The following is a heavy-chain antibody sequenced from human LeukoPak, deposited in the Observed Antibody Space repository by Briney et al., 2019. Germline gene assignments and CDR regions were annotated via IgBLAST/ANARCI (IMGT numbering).Heavy chain of an antibody. D-gene: IGHD4-17*01. J-gene: IGHJ3*02. V-gene: IGHV1-18*01. CDR3: ARFVGDYGIEATLDI. CDR2: ISAYNGKT. CDR1: GYTFINYG. Sequence: GASVKVSCKASGYTFINYGISWVRQAPGQGLEWMGWISAYNGKTNSAQKVLDRVTLTIDTSTRTAYMELRSLRSDDTAVYYCARFVGDYGIEATLDIWGQGTMVTVSS.